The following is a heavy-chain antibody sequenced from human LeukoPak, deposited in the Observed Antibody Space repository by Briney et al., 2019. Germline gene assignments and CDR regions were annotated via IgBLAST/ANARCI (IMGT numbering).Heavy chain of an antibody. D-gene: IGHD4-17*01. CDR1: GFTFDDYA. V-gene: IGHV3-49*04. CDR2: IRSKAYGGTT. CDR3: TRDYGDYVQP. J-gene: IGHJ5*02. Sequence: GGSLRLSCTASGFTFDDYAMSWVRQAPGKGLEWLGFIRSKAYGGTTEYAASVKGRFTISRDDSKSTAYVQMNSLKSEDTAVYYCTRDYGDYVQPWGQGTLVTVSS.